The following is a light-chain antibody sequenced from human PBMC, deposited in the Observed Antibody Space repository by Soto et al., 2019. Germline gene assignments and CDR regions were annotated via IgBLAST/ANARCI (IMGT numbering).Light chain of an antibody. V-gene: IGKV1-39*01. Sequence: DIQMTQSPSSLSASVGDRVTITCRASQSISSYLNWYQQKPGKAPKLLIYAASSLQSGVPSRFSGSGSGTDFTLTISSLQPEDFATYYCQQSYSTPPETFGQGTKVKIK. J-gene: IGKJ1*01. CDR1: QSISSY. CDR2: AAS. CDR3: QQSYSTPPET.